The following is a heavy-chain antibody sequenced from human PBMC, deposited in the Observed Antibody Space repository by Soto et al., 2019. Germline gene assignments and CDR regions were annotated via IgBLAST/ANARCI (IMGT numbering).Heavy chain of an antibody. CDR1: GFTFSSYS. CDR3: ARVRRDGYTSLDY. D-gene: IGHD5-12*01. J-gene: IGHJ4*02. Sequence: GGSLRLSCAASGFTFSSYSMNWVRQAPGKGLEWVSSISSSSSYIYYADSVKGRFTISRDNAKNSLYLQMNSLRAEDTAVYYCARVRRDGYTSLDYCGQGPLVTVYS. V-gene: IGHV3-21*01. CDR2: ISSSSSYI.